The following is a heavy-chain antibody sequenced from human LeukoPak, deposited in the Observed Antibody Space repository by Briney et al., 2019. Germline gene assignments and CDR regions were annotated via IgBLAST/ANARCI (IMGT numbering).Heavy chain of an antibody. CDR2: ISASGGST. Sequence: GGSLRLSCAASGFTFSSYVMSWVRQAPGKGLEWVSAISASGGSTYYADSVKGRFTISRDTSKNTVFLQMNSLRVEDTAVYYCAKDLSTVVTLILDYWGQGTLVTVSS. CDR1: GFTFSSYV. CDR3: AKDLSTVVTLILDY. V-gene: IGHV3-23*01. D-gene: IGHD4-23*01. J-gene: IGHJ4*02.